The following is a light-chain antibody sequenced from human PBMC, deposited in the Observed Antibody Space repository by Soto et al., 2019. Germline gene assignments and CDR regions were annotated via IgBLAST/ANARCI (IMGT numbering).Light chain of an antibody. CDR2: GAS. Sequence: EIVLTQSAATLSLSPGERATLSCRASQTVGGRYLAWFQQKPGQTPRLLIYGASARAAGVPDRFSGSGSGTDFSLPITRLEPEDFAVYYCLQYVSSPWTFCQGTKLEV. CDR1: QTVGGRY. CDR3: LQYVSSPWT. V-gene: IGKV3-20*01. J-gene: IGKJ1*01.